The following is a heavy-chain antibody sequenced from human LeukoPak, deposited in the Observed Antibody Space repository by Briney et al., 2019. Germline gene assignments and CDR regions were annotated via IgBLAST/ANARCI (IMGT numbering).Heavy chain of an antibody. J-gene: IGHJ4*02. Sequence: GGSLRLSCAASGFTFINYAMSWVRQARGKGLDWVSGISGRGHFTNYADSVKGRFTVSRDNSENTLFLQMNSLRAEDTAIYYCAKSGTRRELRSYFDYWGQGIPVTISS. V-gene: IGHV3-23*01. D-gene: IGHD1-1*01. CDR2: ISGRGHFT. CDR1: GFTFINYA. CDR3: AKSGTRRELRSYFDY.